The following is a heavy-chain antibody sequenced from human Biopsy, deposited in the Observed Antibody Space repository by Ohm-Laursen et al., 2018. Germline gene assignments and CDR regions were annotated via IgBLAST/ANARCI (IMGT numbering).Heavy chain of an antibody. Sequence: SDTLSPTCEVYGKTFSDYYWSWIRQPPGKGLEWIGQINQSGRTNYNPSLKSRVTISVDTSKNQFSLMVRSVTAADTAVYYCVRGVDYYDPYHYYALDVWGQGTTVTVSS. CDR1: GKTFSDYY. D-gene: IGHD3-22*01. CDR2: INQSGRT. V-gene: IGHV4-34*01. CDR3: VRGVDYYDPYHYYALDV. J-gene: IGHJ6*02.